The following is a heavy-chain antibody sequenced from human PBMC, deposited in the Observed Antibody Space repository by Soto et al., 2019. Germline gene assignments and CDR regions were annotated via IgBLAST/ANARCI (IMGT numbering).Heavy chain of an antibody. V-gene: IGHV1-8*01. Sequence: ASVKVSCKASGYTFTSYDINWVRQATGQGLEWMGWMNPNSGNTGYAQKFQGRVTMTRNTSISTAYMELSGLRSEDTAVYYCARGGYCSGGSCYPNWFDPWGQGTLVTVSS. CDR1: GYTFTSYD. D-gene: IGHD2-15*01. CDR3: ARGGYCSGGSCYPNWFDP. J-gene: IGHJ5*02. CDR2: MNPNSGNT.